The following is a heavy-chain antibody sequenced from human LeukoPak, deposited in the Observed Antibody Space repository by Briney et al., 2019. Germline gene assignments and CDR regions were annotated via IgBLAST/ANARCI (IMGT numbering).Heavy chain of an antibody. Sequence: GASVKVSCKASGGTFSSYAISWVRQAPGQGLEWMGGIIPIFGTANYAQKFQGRVTITADESTSTAYMELSSLRSEDTAVYYCARDGQGSSGYYNAFDIWGQGTMVTVSS. V-gene: IGHV1-69*13. CDR3: ARDGQGSSGYYNAFDI. J-gene: IGHJ3*02. CDR1: GGTFSSYA. CDR2: IIPIFGTA. D-gene: IGHD3-22*01.